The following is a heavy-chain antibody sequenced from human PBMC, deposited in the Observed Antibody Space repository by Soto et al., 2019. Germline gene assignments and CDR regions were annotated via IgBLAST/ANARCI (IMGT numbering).Heavy chain of an antibody. J-gene: IGHJ4*02. CDR2: ISYDGSNK. V-gene: IGHV3-30*18. CDR3: AKAGGYYDSSGYYYDY. CDR1: VFTFSIYG. D-gene: IGHD3-22*01. Sequence: PWGSLLVSCAASVFTFSIYGMHWVRQAPGKGLEWVAVISYDGSNKYYADSVKGRFTISRDNSKNTLYLQMNSLRAEDTAVYYCAKAGGYYDSSGYYYDYWGQGTLVTVSS.